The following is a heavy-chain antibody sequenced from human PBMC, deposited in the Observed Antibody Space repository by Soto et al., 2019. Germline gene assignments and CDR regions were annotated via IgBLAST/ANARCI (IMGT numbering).Heavy chain of an antibody. J-gene: IGHJ4*02. CDR2: ISSSSNTI. Sequence: EVQLVESGGGLVQPGGSLRLSCAASGFTFSSYNMNWVRQAPGKGLEWVSYISSSSNTIYYADSVKGRFTISRDNAKNSLYLQMSSLRDEDTAVYYCARLGIPVPGTAVEDYWGQGTLVTVSS. CDR3: ARLGIPVPGTAVEDY. CDR1: GFTFSSYN. D-gene: IGHD6-19*01. V-gene: IGHV3-48*02.